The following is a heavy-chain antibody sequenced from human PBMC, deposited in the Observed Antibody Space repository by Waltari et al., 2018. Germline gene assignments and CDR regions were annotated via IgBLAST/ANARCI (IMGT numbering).Heavy chain of an antibody. D-gene: IGHD3-10*01. CDR1: GYTVFAYP. Sequence: QVQLVQSGAEMKKPGASVTLSCKASGYTVFAYPIHWVRQAPGQRLEWMGWITGNENTKYSQRFQGRVTITRDRSASTTYMDLSTLRSEDTAVYYCASGRERSYGSANYYQLDYWGQGTLVTVSS. CDR2: ITGNENT. V-gene: IGHV1-3*01. J-gene: IGHJ4*02. CDR3: ASGRERSYGSANYYQLDY.